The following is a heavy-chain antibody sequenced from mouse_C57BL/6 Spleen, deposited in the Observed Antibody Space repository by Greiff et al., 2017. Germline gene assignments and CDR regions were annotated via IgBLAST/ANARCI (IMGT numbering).Heavy chain of an antibody. D-gene: IGHD1-1*01. J-gene: IGHJ1*03. CDR2: IYPGSGNT. CDR1: GYSFTSYY. V-gene: IGHV1-66*01. CDR3: ARDGTSYWYFDV. Sequence: VQLQQSGPELVKPGASVKISCKASGYSFTSYYIHWVKQRPGQGLEWIGWIYPGSGNTKCNEKFKGKATLTADTSSSTAYMQLSSLTSEDSAVXYCARDGTSYWYFDVWGTGTTVTVAS.